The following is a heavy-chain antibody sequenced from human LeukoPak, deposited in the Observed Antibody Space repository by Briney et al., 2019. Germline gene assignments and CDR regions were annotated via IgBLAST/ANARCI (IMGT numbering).Heavy chain of an antibody. CDR2: IYTSGST. CDR1: GGSISSGSYY. CDR3: ARAPVRIIRHHLTSDAFDI. V-gene: IGHV4-61*02. J-gene: IGHJ3*02. D-gene: IGHD1-14*01. Sequence: SETLSLTCTVSGGSISSGSYYWSWIRQPAGKGLEWIGRIYTSGSTNYNPSLKSRVTISVDTSKNQFSLKLSSVTAADTAVYYCARAPVRIIRHHLTSDAFDIWGQGTMVTVSS.